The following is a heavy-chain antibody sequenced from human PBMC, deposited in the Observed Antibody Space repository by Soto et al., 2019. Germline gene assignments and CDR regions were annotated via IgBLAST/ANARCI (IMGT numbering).Heavy chain of an antibody. V-gene: IGHV4-30-2*01. CDR1: GGSISSGGYS. CDR3: ARQWGKQWDY. D-gene: IGHD3-16*01. CDR2: IYHSGST. J-gene: IGHJ4*02. Sequence: SETLSLTCAVSGGSISSGGYSWSWIRQPPGKGLEWIGYIYHSGSTYYNPSLKSRVTISVDTSKNQFSLKLSSVTAADTAVYYCARQWGKQWDYWGQGTLVTVSS.